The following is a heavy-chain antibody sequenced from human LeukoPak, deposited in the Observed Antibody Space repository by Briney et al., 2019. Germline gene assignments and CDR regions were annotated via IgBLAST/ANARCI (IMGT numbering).Heavy chain of an antibody. D-gene: IGHD5-18*01. V-gene: IGHV4-59*01. CDR2: IYYSGSS. CDR3: ARDKQPGDY. CDR1: GGSISGYY. J-gene: IGHJ4*02. Sequence: PSETLSLTCTVSGGSISGYYWGWVAQSPGKGLEWIGYIYYSGSSTYNPSLRSRVTMSVDTPKNQFSLKLSSVTAADTAVYYCARDKQPGDYWGQGTLVTVSS.